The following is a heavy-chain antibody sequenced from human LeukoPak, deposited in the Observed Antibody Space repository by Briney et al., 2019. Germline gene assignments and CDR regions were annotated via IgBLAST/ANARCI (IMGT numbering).Heavy chain of an antibody. J-gene: IGHJ4*02. V-gene: IGHV3-23*01. CDR3: AKNVDGGNLGD. D-gene: IGHD4-23*01. CDR2: ISGSGGST. CDR1: GVTFSSYA. Sequence: GGSLRLSCAASGVTFSSYAMIGVRRAPGKALEWVSAISGSGGSTYYADSVKGRFTISRDNSKNTLYLQMNSLRAEDTAVYYCAKNVDGGNLGDWGQGTLVTVSS.